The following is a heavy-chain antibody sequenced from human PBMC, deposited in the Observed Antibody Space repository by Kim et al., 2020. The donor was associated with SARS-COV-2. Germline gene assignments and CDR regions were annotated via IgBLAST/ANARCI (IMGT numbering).Heavy chain of an antibody. V-gene: IGHV3-11*06. Sequence: KGRFTIPRDNAKNALYLQMNSLRAEDTAVYYCAREVRSSSWFIGGNWFDPWGQGTLVTVSS. CDR3: AREVRSSSWFIGGNWFDP. D-gene: IGHD6-13*01. J-gene: IGHJ5*02.